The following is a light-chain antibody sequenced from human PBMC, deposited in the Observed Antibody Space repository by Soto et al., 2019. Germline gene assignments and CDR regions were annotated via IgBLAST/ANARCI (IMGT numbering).Light chain of an antibody. V-gene: IGKV2-30*01. CDR2: KVS. CDR3: IQGTDWPPT. Sequence: DAVMTQSPLSLPVTLGQPASISCRSSQSLVYSDGNTYLNWFQQRRGQSTRRLIYKVSERDSRVPDRFSGSGSGTDFILKISRVEAEDVGVYSCIQGTDWPPTFGQGAKVEIK. J-gene: IGKJ1*01. CDR1: QSLVYSDGNTY.